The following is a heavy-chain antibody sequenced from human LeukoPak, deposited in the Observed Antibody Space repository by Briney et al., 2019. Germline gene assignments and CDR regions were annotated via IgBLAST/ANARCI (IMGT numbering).Heavy chain of an antibody. Sequence: SETLSLSGTVSGGSISSYYWSWIRQPPGKGLEWIGYIYYSGSTNYNPSLKSRVTISVDTSKNQFSLKLSSVTAADTAAYYCARDKSLWSGFLSWGQGTLVTVSS. J-gene: IGHJ5*02. CDR2: IYYSGST. D-gene: IGHD3-3*01. CDR1: GGSISSYY. V-gene: IGHV4-59*01. CDR3: ARDKSLWSGFLS.